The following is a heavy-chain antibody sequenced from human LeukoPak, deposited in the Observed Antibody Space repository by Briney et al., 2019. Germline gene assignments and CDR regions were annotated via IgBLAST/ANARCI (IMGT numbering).Heavy chain of an antibody. J-gene: IGHJ4*02. Sequence: ASVKVSCKASGYTFTSYDINWVRQATGQGLEWMGWMNPNSGNTGHAQKFQGRVTMTRNTSISTAYMELSSLRSEDTAVYYCARVGGYSYAFDYWGQGTPVTVSS. CDR2: MNPNSGNT. D-gene: IGHD5-18*01. CDR1: GYTFTSYD. CDR3: ARVGGYSYAFDY. V-gene: IGHV1-8*01.